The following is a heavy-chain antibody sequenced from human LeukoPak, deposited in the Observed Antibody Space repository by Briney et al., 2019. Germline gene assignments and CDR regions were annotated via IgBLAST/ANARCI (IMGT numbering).Heavy chain of an antibody. CDR1: GFTFSSYA. CDR3: AREGYCSSTSCYDLDY. D-gene: IGHD2-2*01. V-gene: IGHV3-30-3*01. J-gene: IGHJ4*02. Sequence: GRSLRLSCAASGFTFSSYAMHWVRQAPGKGLEWVAVISYDGSNKYYADSVKGRFTISRDNSKNTLYLQMNSLRAEDTAVYYCAREGYCSSTSCYDLDYWGQGTLVTVSS. CDR2: ISYDGSNK.